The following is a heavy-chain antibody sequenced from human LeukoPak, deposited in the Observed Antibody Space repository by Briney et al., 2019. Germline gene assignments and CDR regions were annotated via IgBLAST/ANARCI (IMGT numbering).Heavy chain of an antibody. CDR2: LYYDGNT. Sequence: TSETLSLTCSVSGGSISSSSYYWAWIRQPPGKRLEWIGGLYYDGNTYYNPSLKSRLTISLDTSNSQFSLKVTSVTAADTAVYDCVIPPSHMGVITKTYFFDSRGQGTRVTVS. J-gene: IGHJ4*02. D-gene: IGHD3-10*01. V-gene: IGHV4-39*07. CDR1: GGSISSSSYY. CDR3: VIPPSHMGVITKTYFFDS.